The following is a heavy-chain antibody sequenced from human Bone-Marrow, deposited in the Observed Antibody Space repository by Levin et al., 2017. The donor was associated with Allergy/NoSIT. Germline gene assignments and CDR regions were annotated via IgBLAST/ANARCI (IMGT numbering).Heavy chain of an antibody. J-gene: IGHJ6*02. CDR3: ARGSGERSPYPMDV. V-gene: IGHV1-2*06. Sequence: GGSLRLSCKASGYILTTYYIHWVRQAPGQGLEWMGRIDPNSGGTNLAQKFQGRVTMTRDTSIGTAYMELSSLRSDDTAVYFCARGSGERSPYPMDVWGPGSTVTVSS. CDR1: GYILTTYY. D-gene: IGHD6-25*01. CDR2: IDPNSGGT.